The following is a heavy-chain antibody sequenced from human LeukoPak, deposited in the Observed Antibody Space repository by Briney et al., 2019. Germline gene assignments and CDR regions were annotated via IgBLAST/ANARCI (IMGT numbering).Heavy chain of an antibody. CDR3: ARGHIVVVTAWEDNGFDY. Sequence: SETLSLTCTVSGGSISSSSYYWGWIRQPPGKGLEWIGSIYYSGSTYYNPSLKSRVTISVDTSKNQFSLKLSSVTAADTAVYYCARGHIVVVTAWEDNGFDYWGQGTLVTVSS. CDR2: IYYSGST. CDR1: GGSISSSSYY. J-gene: IGHJ4*02. D-gene: IGHD2-21*02. V-gene: IGHV4-39*07.